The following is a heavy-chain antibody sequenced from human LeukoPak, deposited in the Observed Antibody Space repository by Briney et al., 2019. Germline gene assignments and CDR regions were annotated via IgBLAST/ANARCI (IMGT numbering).Heavy chain of an antibody. D-gene: IGHD3-9*01. CDR1: GFTFSSYA. V-gene: IGHV3-23*01. CDR3: ARTLRYFGWLFIFDF. CDR2: ISACGGTT. Sequence: GGSLKLSCEASGFTFSSYAMSWVRQAPGKGLEWVSAISACGGTTYYADPVKGRFTISRDNSKNTLYLQMNSLRAEDTAIYYCARTLRYFGWLFIFDFWGQGSLVTVSS. J-gene: IGHJ4*02.